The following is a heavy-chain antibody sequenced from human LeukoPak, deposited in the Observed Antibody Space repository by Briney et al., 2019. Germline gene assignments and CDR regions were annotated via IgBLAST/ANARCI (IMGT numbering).Heavy chain of an antibody. CDR2: IYYSGIT. CDR1: GGSTSSYY. J-gene: IGHJ5*02. V-gene: IGHV4-59*01. CDR3: AKVGTENWFDP. Sequence: SETLSLTCTVSGGSTSSYYWSWIRQPPGKGLEWIGYIYYSGITNYNPSLKSRVTISVDTSKNQFSLKLSSVTAADTAVYYCAKVGTENWFDPWGQGTLVTVSS.